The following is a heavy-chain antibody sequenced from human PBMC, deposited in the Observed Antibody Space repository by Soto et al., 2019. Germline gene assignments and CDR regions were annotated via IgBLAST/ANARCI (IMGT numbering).Heavy chain of an antibody. J-gene: IGHJ6*02. CDR1: GGTFSSYA. CDR2: IIPIFGTA. Sequence: SVKVSCKXSGGTFSSYAISWVRQAPGQGLEWMGGIIPIFGTANYAQKFQGRVTITADESTSTAYMELSSLRSEDTAVYYCAAGVEPSTATTYYYYYYGMDVWGQGTTVTVSS. D-gene: IGHD3-10*01. V-gene: IGHV1-69*13. CDR3: AAGVEPSTATTYYYYYYGMDV.